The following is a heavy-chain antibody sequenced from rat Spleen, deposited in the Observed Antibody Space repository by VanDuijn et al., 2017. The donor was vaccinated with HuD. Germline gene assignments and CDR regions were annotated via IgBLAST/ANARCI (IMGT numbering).Heavy chain of an antibody. CDR1: GFTFSDYS. Sequence: EVQLVESDGGLVQPGRSLKFSCAASGFTFSDYSMAWVRQAPTRGLEWVATISYDGSSTYCRDSVKGRFTISRDNAKSTLYLQMNSLRSEDTATYYCARHDDYPDWYFDFWGPGTMVTVSS. V-gene: IGHV5-29*01. J-gene: IGHJ1*01. CDR2: ISYDGSST. CDR3: ARHDDYPDWYFDF. D-gene: IGHD1-4*01.